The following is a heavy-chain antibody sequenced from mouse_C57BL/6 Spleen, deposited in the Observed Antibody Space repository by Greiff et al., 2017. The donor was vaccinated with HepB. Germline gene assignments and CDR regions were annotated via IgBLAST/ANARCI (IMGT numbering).Heavy chain of an antibody. CDR2: IDPSDSYT. J-gene: IGHJ2*01. Sequence: QVHVKQPGAELVKPGASVKLSCKASGYTFTSYWMQWVKQRPGQGLEWIGEIDPSDSYTNYNQKFKGKATLTVDTSSSTAYMQLSSLTSEDSAVYYCAREGRGYFDYWGQGTTLTVSS. CDR1: GYTFTSYW. CDR3: AREGRGYFDY. D-gene: IGHD1-1*01. V-gene: IGHV1-50*01.